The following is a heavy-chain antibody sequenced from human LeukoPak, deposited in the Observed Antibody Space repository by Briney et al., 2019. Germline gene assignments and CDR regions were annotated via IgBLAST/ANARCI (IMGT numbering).Heavy chain of an antibody. CDR2: INPDSGNA. Sequence: ASVKVSCKASGYTFTSYDINWVRLAPGQGFEWMGWINPDSGNAGYGQKFQGRLTMTRDASISTAYMELSSLRSEDTAFYYCTRGPYAYSQYWGQGTLVTVSS. CDR3: TRGPYAYSQY. J-gene: IGHJ1*01. V-gene: IGHV1-8*01. D-gene: IGHD4-17*01. CDR1: GYTFTSYD.